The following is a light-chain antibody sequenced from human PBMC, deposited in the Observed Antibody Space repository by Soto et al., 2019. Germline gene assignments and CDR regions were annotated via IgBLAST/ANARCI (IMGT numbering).Light chain of an antibody. CDR3: QQYGSSPRT. Sequence: EIVLTQSPGTLSLSPGERATLSCRASQSVSSSYLAWYQQEPGQAPRLXSYGASSRATGIPDRFSGSGSGTEFTLTISRLEPEDFEVYYCQQYGSSPRTFGQGTKVDIK. V-gene: IGKV3-20*01. CDR2: GAS. J-gene: IGKJ1*01. CDR1: QSVSSSY.